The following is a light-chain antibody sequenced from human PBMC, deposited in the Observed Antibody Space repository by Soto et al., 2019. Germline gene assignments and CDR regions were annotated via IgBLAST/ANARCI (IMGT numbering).Light chain of an antibody. J-gene: IGKJ2*01. CDR2: DAS. V-gene: IGKV1-5*01. CDR3: QLYQSYLYT. CDR1: QSLTRW. Sequence: SPATLSAAAGHTLTRTRMDSQSLTRWLAWYQQKPVKDPKLVIDDASRLESGGPSRFSGSGSKTEFILTISSLQPDDFATYYCQLYQSYLYTFGQGTKVDI.